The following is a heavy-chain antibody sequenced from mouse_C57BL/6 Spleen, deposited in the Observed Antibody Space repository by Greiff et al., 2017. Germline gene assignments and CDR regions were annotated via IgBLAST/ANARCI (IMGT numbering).Heavy chain of an antibody. CDR2: IDPSDSYT. CDR1: GYTFTSYW. V-gene: IGHV1-69*01. D-gene: IGHD2-10*01. CDR3: ARAYQGYFDV. J-gene: IGHJ1*03. Sequence: VQLQQPGAELVMPGASVKLSCKASGYTFTSYWMHWVKQRPGQGLEWIGEIDPSDSYTNYNQKFKGKSTLTVDKSSITAYMQLSSLTSEDSAVYYCARAYQGYFDVWGTGTTVTVSS.